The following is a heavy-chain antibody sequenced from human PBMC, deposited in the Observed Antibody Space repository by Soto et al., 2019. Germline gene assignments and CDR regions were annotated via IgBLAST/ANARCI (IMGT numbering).Heavy chain of an antibody. CDR2: ISYDGSKK. J-gene: IGHJ2*01. D-gene: IGHD2-21*02. CDR3: TKDPHTYRGGDCYAWVNWYFDL. V-gene: IGHV3-30*18. CDR1: GFTFSSYG. Sequence: GGSLRLSCAASGFTFSSYGIHWVRQAPGKGLEWVAVISYDGSKKYYADSAKGRFTISRDNSKNTLYLQMNSLRTEDTAVYYCTKDPHTYRGGDCYAWVNWYFDLWGRGTLVTVSS.